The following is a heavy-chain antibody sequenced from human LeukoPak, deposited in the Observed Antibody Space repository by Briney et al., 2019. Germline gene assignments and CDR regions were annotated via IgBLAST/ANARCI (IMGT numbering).Heavy chain of an antibody. D-gene: IGHD5-12*01. Sequence: GASVKVSCKASGYTFTGYYMHWVRQAPGQGLEWMGWINPNSGGTNYAQKLQGRVTMTTDTSTSTAYMELRSLRSDDTAVYYCARDRVDVVAYDAFDIWGQGTMVTVSS. V-gene: IGHV1-2*02. CDR2: INPNSGGT. CDR1: GYTFTGYY. CDR3: ARDRVDVVAYDAFDI. J-gene: IGHJ3*02.